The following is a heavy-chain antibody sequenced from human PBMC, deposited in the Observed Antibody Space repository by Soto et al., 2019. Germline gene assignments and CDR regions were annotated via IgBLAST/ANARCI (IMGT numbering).Heavy chain of an antibody. D-gene: IGHD6-13*01. J-gene: IGHJ4*02. CDR1: GGSISSYF. CDR2: VYYTGTT. V-gene: IGHV4-59*01. Sequence: SETLSLTCTVSGGSISSYFYIWVRQPPGKGLEWIGSVYYTGTTDYNPSLKSRVTISVDTSKTQFSLNLRSVTAADTAVYYCARDLAAVPRAFDYWGRGTLVTVS. CDR3: ARDLAAVPRAFDY.